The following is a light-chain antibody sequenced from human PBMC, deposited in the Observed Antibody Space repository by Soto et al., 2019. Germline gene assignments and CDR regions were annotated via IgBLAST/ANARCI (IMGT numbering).Light chain of an antibody. J-gene: IGLJ3*02. CDR3: AAWDDSLNARGV. V-gene: IGLV1-44*01. Sequence: QPVLTQPPSASGTPGQRVTISCSGSRSKIGNNAVSWYQQFPGTAPKLLIYNNNQRPSGVPDRFSGSKSGTSASLAISGLQSEDEADYYCAAWDDSLNARGVFGGGTKLTVL. CDR1: RSKIGNNA. CDR2: NNN.